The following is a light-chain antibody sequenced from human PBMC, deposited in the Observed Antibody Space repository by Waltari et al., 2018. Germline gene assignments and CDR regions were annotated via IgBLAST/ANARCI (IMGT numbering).Light chain of an antibody. CDR2: KVT. J-gene: IGLJ3*02. V-gene: IGLV2-8*01. CDR1: SSDVGGYKY. CDR3: TSYAGSNNPVM. Sequence: QSALTQPPSASGSPGQSVTISCTGTSSDVGGYKYVSCYQQYPGNAPKLIIDKVTKRPSGGPDRCSGSKSGNTAALTVSGLLPEDEAAYYCTSYAGSNNPVMFGGGTKLTVL.